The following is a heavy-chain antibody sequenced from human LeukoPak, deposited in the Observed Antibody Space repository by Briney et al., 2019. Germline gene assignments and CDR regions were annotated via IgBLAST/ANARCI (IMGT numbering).Heavy chain of an antibody. D-gene: IGHD3-22*01. CDR2: IKQDGSEK. CDR3: ARDKRRYYDSSGLFDY. J-gene: IGHJ4*02. Sequence: GGSLRLSCAASGFTFSSYWMSWVRQAPGKGLEWVANIKQDGSEKYYVDSVKGRFTISRDNAKNSLYLQMNSLRAEDTAVYYCARDKRRYYDSSGLFDYWGQGTLVTVSS. V-gene: IGHV3-7*01. CDR1: GFTFSSYW.